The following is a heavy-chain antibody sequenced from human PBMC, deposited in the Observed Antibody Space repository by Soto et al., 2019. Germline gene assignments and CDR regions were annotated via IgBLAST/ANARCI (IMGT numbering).Heavy chain of an antibody. CDR1: GFTFSSYW. J-gene: IGHJ6*02. CDR2: IKQDGSEK. CDR3: AKVRVDYYYYYGMDV. Sequence: GGSLRLSCAASGFTFSSYWMSWVRQAPGKGLEWVANIKQDGSEKYYVDSVKGRFTISRDNSKNTLYLQMNSLRAEDTAVYYCAKVRVDYYYYYGMDVWGQGTTVTVSS. V-gene: IGHV3-7*01.